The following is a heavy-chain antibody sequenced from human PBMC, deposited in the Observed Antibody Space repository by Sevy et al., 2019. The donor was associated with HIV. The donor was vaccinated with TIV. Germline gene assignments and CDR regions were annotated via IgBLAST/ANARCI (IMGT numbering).Heavy chain of an antibody. Sequence: SETLSLTCTVSGTPFSSDSWTWIRQSPGKGLEWIGEINHTGSTNYNPSLKSRVTISVDTSKNQFSLKLTSVTAADTAIYYCARWRGTRVTMIVVVTTGYFDHWGQGTLVTVSS. V-gene: IGHV4-34*01. CDR3: ARWRGTRVTMIVVVTTGYFDH. CDR1: GTPFSSDS. D-gene: IGHD3-22*01. CDR2: INHTGST. J-gene: IGHJ4*02.